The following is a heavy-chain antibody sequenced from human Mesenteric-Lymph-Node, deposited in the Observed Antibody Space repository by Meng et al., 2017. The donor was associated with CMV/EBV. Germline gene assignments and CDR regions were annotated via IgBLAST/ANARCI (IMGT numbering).Heavy chain of an antibody. J-gene: IGHJ4*02. CDR2: INPNSGGT. CDR1: GYTFTGYY. CDR3: AREAIQLWFDFDY. V-gene: IGHV1-2*02. D-gene: IGHD5-18*01. Sequence: CKASGYTFTGYYMHWVRQAPGQGLEWMGWINPNSGGTNYAQKFQGRVTMTRDTSISTAYMELSRLRSDDTAVYYCAREAIQLWFDFDYWGQGTLVTV.